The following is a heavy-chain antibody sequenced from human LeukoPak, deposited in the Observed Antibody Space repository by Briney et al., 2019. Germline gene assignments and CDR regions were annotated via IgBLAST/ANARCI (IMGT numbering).Heavy chain of an antibody. V-gene: IGHV4-4*02. Sequence: PSETLSLTCVVSGGPISSSNWWSWVRQPPGKGPEWIGEIWHSGSTNYNPSLKSRVTISVDKSRNQFSLKLSSVTAADTAVYYCAVRGRMTDYNYYGLDVWGQGTTVTVSS. J-gene: IGHJ6*02. D-gene: IGHD2-21*02. CDR3: AVRGRMTDYNYYGLDV. CDR1: GGPISSSNW. CDR2: IWHSGST.